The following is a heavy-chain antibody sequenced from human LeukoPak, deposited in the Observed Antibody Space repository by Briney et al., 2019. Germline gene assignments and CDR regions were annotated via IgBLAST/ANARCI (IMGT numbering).Heavy chain of an antibody. D-gene: IGHD5-24*01. CDR2: IYNSGST. CDR3: ARVNYGYGKDV. J-gene: IGHJ6*02. Sequence: PSQTLSLTCTVSGGSISSGGYYWSWIRQHPGKGLEWIGYIYNSGSTYYNPSLKSRVTISVDTSKNQFSLKLSSVTAADTAVYYCARVNYGYGKDVWGQGTTVTASS. CDR1: GGSISSGGYY. V-gene: IGHV4-31*03.